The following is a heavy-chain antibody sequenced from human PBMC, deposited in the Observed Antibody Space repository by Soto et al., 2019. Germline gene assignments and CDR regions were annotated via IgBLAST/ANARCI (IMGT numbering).Heavy chain of an antibody. CDR2: INPNSGGT. J-gene: IGHJ3*02. CDR3: ARSAQGYCSGGSCEPYAFDI. D-gene: IGHD2-15*01. V-gene: IGHV1-2*04. Sequence: ASVKVSCKASGYTFTGYYMNWVRQAPGQGLEWMGWINPNSGGTNYAQKFQGWVTMTRDTSISTAYMELSRLRSDDSAVYYCARSAQGYCSGGSCEPYAFDIWGQGTMVTVSS. CDR1: GYTFTGYY.